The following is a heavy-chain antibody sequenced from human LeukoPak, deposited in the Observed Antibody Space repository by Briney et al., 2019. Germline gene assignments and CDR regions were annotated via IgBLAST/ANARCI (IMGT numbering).Heavy chain of an antibody. J-gene: IGHJ4*02. CDR3: ARGNIGDYYDSSGYYSLGY. D-gene: IGHD3-22*01. V-gene: IGHV3-48*01. CDR1: GFTFSSYS. Sequence: PGGSLRLSCAASGFTFSSYSMNWVRQAPGKGLEWVSYISSSSSTIYYADSVKGRFTISRDNAKNSLYLQMNSLRAEDTAVYYCARGNIGDYYDSSGYYSLGYWGQGTLVTVSS. CDR2: ISSSSSTI.